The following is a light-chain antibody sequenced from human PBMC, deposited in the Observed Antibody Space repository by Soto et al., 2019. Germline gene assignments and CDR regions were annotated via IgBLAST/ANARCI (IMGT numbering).Light chain of an antibody. CDR3: QQYGFSPLT. CDR1: HSVNSSH. J-gene: IGKJ2*01. V-gene: IGKV3-20*01. Sequence: IVLTQSPATLSLSTGERVTLSCRASHSVNSSHLAWYRQKPGQPPTPLSYGASSRAACVAGRFSGDGSGTDFTRTTSLLKSHDFAVYLLQQYGFSPLTFGPGTKLEMK. CDR2: GAS.